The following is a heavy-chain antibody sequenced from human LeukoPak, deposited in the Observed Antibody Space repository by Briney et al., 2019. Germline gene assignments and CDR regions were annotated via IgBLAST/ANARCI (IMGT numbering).Heavy chain of an antibody. CDR3: AKRAVAGTGRGFDI. V-gene: IGHV3-23*01. J-gene: IGHJ3*02. D-gene: IGHD6-19*01. Sequence: GGSLRLSCAASGFTFSSYAMNWLRQAPAKGVEWVSLISGRGDSTDYADSVKGRFTISRDNSKNTLYLQINSLRADDTAVYYCAKRAVAGTGRGFDIWGQGTLVTVSS. CDR2: ISGRGDST. CDR1: GFTFSSYA.